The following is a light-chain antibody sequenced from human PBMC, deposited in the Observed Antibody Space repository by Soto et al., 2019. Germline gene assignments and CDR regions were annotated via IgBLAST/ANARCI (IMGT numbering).Light chain of an antibody. Sequence: DVLMTQSPSSLSASVGDRVTITCQARQDINNYLNWYQQKPGEAPKLLIHDASNLETGVPLRFSGSGSGTEFTFTISSLQPEDITTYYCQQCDNLPYTFGQGTKLEMK. J-gene: IGKJ2*01. CDR3: QQCDNLPYT. V-gene: IGKV1-33*01. CDR1: QDINNY. CDR2: DAS.